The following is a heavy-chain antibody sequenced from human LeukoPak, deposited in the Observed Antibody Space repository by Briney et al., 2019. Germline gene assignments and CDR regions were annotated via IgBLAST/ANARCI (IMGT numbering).Heavy chain of an antibody. J-gene: IGHJ4*02. Sequence: GGSLRLSCAASGFIFSSYAMTWVRQAPGKGLEWVSAISGSGGSTYYADSVKGRFTISRDTSKSTLYLQMNSLRAEDTAVYYCAKVGGSSSWYWDYFDYWGQGTLVTVSS. V-gene: IGHV3-23*01. CDR1: GFIFSSYA. CDR2: ISGSGGST. CDR3: AKVGGSSSWYWDYFDY. D-gene: IGHD6-13*01.